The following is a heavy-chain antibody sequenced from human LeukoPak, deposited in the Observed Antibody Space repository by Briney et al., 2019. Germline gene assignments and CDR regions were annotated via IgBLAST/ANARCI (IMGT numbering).Heavy chain of an antibody. D-gene: IGHD2-21*02. Sequence: ASVKVSCKASGCTFSSYAISWVRQAPGQGLEWMGRIIPILGIANYAQKFQGRVTITADKFTSTAYMELSSLRSEDTAVYYCARVGACGGDCYADFDYWGQGTLVTVSS. J-gene: IGHJ4*02. V-gene: IGHV1-69*04. CDR1: GCTFSSYA. CDR2: IIPILGIA. CDR3: ARVGACGGDCYADFDY.